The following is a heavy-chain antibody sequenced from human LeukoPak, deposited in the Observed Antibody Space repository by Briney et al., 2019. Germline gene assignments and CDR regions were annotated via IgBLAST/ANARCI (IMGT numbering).Heavy chain of an antibody. Sequence: GESLKISCKGSGYTFTNYLIVWVRQMPEKGLERMGSISPGNSDTRYSPSFQGQVTISADKSISTTYLQWSGLKASDGAIYYCARRAYCNGDCTKHFSYYNAMDVWGQGATVTVSS. D-gene: IGHD2-21*02. CDR1: GYTFTNYL. CDR3: ARRAYCNGDCTKHFSYYNAMDV. CDR2: ISPGNSDT. J-gene: IGHJ6*02. V-gene: IGHV5-51*01.